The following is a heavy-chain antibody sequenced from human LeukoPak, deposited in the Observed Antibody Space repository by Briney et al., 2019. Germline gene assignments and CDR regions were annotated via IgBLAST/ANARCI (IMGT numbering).Heavy chain of an antibody. CDR2: ISSSGSTI. CDR1: GFTFSSYS. Sequence: GGSLRLSCTASGFTFSSYSMNWVRQAPGKGLEWVSYISSSGSTIYYADSVKGRFTISRDNAKNSLYLQMNSLRAEDTAVYYCARTTYYDSLLFDYWGQGTLVTVSS. CDR3: ARTTYYDSLLFDY. V-gene: IGHV3-48*04. D-gene: IGHD3-22*01. J-gene: IGHJ4*02.